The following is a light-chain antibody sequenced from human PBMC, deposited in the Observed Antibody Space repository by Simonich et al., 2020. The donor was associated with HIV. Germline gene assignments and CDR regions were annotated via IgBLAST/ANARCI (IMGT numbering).Light chain of an antibody. CDR2: GAS. CDR3: QQYNNWYT. V-gene: IGKV3-15*01. Sequence: EIVMTQSPATLSVSPGERATLSCRASQSVSSNLAWYQQKPGQAPRLLIHGASTRATSIPARFSGSGSGTEFTLTISSMQSEDFAVYYCQQYNNWYTFGQGTKLEIK. CDR1: QSVSSN. J-gene: IGKJ2*01.